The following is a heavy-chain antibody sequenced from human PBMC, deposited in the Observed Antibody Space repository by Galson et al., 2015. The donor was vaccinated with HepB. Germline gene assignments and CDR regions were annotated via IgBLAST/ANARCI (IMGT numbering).Heavy chain of an antibody. CDR2: ISWDGTGT. CDR3: AKLSSSSEADAFDL. J-gene: IGHJ3*01. CDR1: GFRFDDHT. D-gene: IGHD6-6*01. V-gene: IGHV3-43*01. Sequence: SLRLSCAASGFRFDDHTMQWVRQAPGKGLEWVSLISWDGTGTFYADSVKGRFTISRDNRKNSLFLQMNSLRTEDTALYYCAKLSSSSEADAFDLWGQGTMVSVSS.